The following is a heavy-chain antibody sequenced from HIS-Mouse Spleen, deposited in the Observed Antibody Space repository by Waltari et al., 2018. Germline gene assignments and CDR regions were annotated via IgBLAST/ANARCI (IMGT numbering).Heavy chain of an antibody. J-gene: IGHJ2*01. V-gene: IGHV4-34*01. CDR3: ARSWGQWYFDL. D-gene: IGHD6-13*01. Sequence: QVQLQQWGAGLLKPSETLSLTCAVYGGSFSGYYWSWIRQPPGKGLEWIGEINHSGSTTYNPSLKSRVTISVDTSKNQFSLKLSSVTAADTAVYYCARSWGQWYFDLWGRGTLVTVSS. CDR1: GGSFSGYY. CDR2: INHSGST.